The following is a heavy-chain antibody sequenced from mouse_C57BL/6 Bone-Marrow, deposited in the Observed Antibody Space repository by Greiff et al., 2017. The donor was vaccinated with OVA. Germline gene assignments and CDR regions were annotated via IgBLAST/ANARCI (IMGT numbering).Heavy chain of an antibody. J-gene: IGHJ2*01. CDR2: IDPEDGAT. Sequence: EVQLQQSGAELVKPGASVKLSCTASGFNIKDYYMHWVKQRTEQGLEWIGRIDPEDGATKYAPKFQGKATITADTASNTAYLQLSRLTSEDTAVYYCARELSGNYVGYWGQGTTLTVSS. D-gene: IGHD1-3*01. CDR3: ARELSGNYVGY. V-gene: IGHV14-2*01. CDR1: GFNIKDYY.